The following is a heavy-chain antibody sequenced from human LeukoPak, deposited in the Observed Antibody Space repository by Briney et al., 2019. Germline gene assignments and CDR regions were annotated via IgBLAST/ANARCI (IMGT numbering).Heavy chain of an antibody. CDR2: TYYRSEWYN. V-gene: IGHV6-1*01. CDR3: ARGGYDGSGSFYSTQTSVFDY. CDR1: GDSVSSNSAA. J-gene: IGHJ4*02. D-gene: IGHD3-10*01. Sequence: SQTLSLTCDISGDSVSSNSAAWNWIRQSPSRGLEWLGRTYYRSEWYNDYSVSVKSRITINPDTSKNQFSLQLNSVTPEDTAVYYCARGGYDGSGSFYSTQTSVFDYWGQGTLVTVSS.